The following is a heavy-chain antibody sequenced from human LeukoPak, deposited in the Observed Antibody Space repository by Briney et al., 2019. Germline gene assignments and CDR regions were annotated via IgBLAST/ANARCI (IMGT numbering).Heavy chain of an antibody. CDR3: ARESVYDSIFDY. Sequence: GGSLRLSCAASGFTFSSYVMSWVRQAPGKGLEWVSSLSNSGYSTYYADSVKGRFTISRDNSKNTLFLQMNSLRVEDTAVYYCARESVYDSIFDYWGQGTLVTVSS. CDR2: LSNSGYST. V-gene: IGHV3-23*01. D-gene: IGHD3-22*01. J-gene: IGHJ4*02. CDR1: GFTFSSYV.